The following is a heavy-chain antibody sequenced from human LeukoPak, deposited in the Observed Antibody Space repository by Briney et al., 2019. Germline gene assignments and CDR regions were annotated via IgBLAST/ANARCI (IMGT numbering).Heavy chain of an antibody. CDR2: ITFSGGTT. D-gene: IGHD5-24*01. Sequence: GGSLRLSGVVSGFPISTYTTTWVRKTPEKGLEWVSSITFSGGTTYYADSVRGRFTISRDDSENTLYLQMTSLRVEDTAVYYCARAQGTTNGLLDNWGQGVLVTVSS. V-gene: IGHV3-23*01. J-gene: IGHJ4*02. CDR3: ARAQGTTNGLLDN. CDR1: GFPISTYT.